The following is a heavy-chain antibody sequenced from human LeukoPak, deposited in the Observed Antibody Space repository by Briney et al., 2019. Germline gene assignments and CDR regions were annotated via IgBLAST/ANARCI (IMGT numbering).Heavy chain of an antibody. CDR2: IYGSGRS. D-gene: IGHD2-2*01. CDR1: GGSISSSGSY. Sequence: PSETLSLTCTVSGGSISSSGSYWGWIRQPPGKALEWIGYIYGSGRSNYNPSLKSRVTMSVDTSKNQFSLKLSSVTAADTAVYFCARHGIRVVPASMFDFWGQGILVTVSS. CDR3: ARHGIRVVPASMFDF. V-gene: IGHV4-61*05. J-gene: IGHJ4*02.